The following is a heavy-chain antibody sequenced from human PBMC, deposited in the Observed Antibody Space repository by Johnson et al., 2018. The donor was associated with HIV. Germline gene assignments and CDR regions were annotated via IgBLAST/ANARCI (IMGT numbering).Heavy chain of an antibody. V-gene: IGHV3-11*04. CDR2: ITSSGSSV. J-gene: IGHJ3*01. CDR1: GFIFSKYN. CDR3: VREHRADESFDL. D-gene: IGHD1-14*01. Sequence: QMQLVESGGGLVKPGGSLRLSCEVSGFIFSKYNMAWIRQAPGKGLECLSYITSSGSSVYYTDSVTGRFTISRDNAKNSLYLQMNSLRAEDTAVYYCVREHRADESFDLWGQGTMVTVSS.